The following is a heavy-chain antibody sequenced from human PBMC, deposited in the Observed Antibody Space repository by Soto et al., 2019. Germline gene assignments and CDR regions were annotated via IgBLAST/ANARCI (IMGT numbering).Heavy chain of an antibody. J-gene: IGHJ4*02. CDR3: ARDLNHNFSDF. CDR2: IWPSGGST. Sequence: QVQLVQSGAEVKEPGASVKISCKASGYTFTDYYVHWVRQAPGQGLEWMGKIWPSGGSTSYAQKFQGRVTVTGDTSTNTVYMDLSSLASEDTAIYYCARDLNHNFSDFWGQGTLVVVSS. V-gene: IGHV1-46*01. D-gene: IGHD3-3*01. CDR1: GYTFTDYY.